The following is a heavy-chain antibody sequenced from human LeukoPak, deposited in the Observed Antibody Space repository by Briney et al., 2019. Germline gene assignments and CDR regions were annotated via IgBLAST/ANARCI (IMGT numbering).Heavy chain of an antibody. J-gene: IGHJ5*02. CDR3: ARGPRKYYYDPIDP. V-gene: IGHV1-18*01. CDR1: GYTFNTYG. CDR2: ISAYNGNT. Sequence: ASVKVSCKASGYTFNTYGISWVRQAPGQGLERMGWISAYNGNTNYAQKLQGRVTMTTDTSTSTAYMELRSLRSDDTAVYYCARGPRKYYYDPIDPWGQGTLVTVSS. D-gene: IGHD3-22*01.